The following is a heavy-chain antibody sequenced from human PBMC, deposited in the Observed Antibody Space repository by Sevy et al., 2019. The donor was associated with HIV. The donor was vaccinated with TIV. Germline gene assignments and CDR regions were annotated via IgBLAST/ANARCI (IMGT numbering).Heavy chain of an antibody. CDR3: ARAGETYYYDSSCYYSDY. CDR2: ISDYNGNT. D-gene: IGHD3-22*01. J-gene: IGHJ4*02. Sequence: ASVKVSCKASGYTFTSYGISWVRQAPGQGLEWMGWISDYNGNTNYAQKLQGRVNMTTDTSTSTAYMELRSLRPDGTAVYYCARAGETYYYDSSCYYSDYWGQGTLVTVSS. CDR1: GYTFTSYG. V-gene: IGHV1-18*01.